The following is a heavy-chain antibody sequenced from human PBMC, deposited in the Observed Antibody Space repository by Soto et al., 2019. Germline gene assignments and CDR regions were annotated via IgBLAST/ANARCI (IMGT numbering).Heavy chain of an antibody. J-gene: IGHJ5*02. CDR1: GDSVSSKSAA. CDR2: TYYRSRWYN. CDR3: VRDSLMRTS. Sequence: QTLSLTCAISGDSVSSKSAAWNWIRQSPSRGLEWLGRTYYRSRWYNEYAVSVKSRITINPDTSKSSVYLQMNSLRDEDTAVYYCVRDSLMRTSWGQGARVTVSS. V-gene: IGHV6-1*01.